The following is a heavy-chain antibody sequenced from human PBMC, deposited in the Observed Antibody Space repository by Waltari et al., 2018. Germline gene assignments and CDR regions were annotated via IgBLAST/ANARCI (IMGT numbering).Heavy chain of an antibody. J-gene: IGHJ4*02. D-gene: IGHD3-16*01. CDR1: GDSFTHTTHY. CDR2: IHSRGAT. V-gene: IGHV4-39*01. Sequence: QLQESGPGLVEPSETLSLTCTVSGDSFTHTTHYWGWIRQPPGKSLEWIGKIHSRGATSYNSSLKSRVTMSVDKSKNQFSRNLNSVTAADTAVYYCAGGFGWGNDFWGQGILVTVAS. CDR3: AGGFGWGNDF.